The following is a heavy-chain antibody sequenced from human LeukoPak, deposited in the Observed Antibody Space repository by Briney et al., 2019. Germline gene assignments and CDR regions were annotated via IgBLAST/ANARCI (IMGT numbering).Heavy chain of an antibody. V-gene: IGHV1-69*13. J-gene: IGHJ6*03. CDR3: ARDDGYKYYYYMDV. Sequence: GASVKVSCKASGGTFSSYAISWVRQAPGQGLEWMGGIIPIFGTANYAQKFQGRVTITADESTSTAYMELSSLRSEDTAVYYCARDDGYKYYYYMDVWGKGTTVTVSS. CDR1: GGTFSSYA. CDR2: IIPIFGTA. D-gene: IGHD5-24*01.